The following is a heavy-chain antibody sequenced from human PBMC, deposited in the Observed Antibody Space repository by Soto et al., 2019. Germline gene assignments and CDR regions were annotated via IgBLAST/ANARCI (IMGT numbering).Heavy chain of an antibody. J-gene: IGHJ4*02. CDR1: GGSISSYY. CDR2: IYYSGST. V-gene: IGHV4-59*01. CDR3: AREAGFLEWFFDY. Sequence: SETLSLTCTVSGGSISSYYWSWIRQPPGKGLEWIGYIYYSGSTNYNPSLKSRVTISVDTSKNQFSLKLSSVTAADTAVYYCAREAGFLEWFFDYWGQGTLVTVSS. D-gene: IGHD3-3*01.